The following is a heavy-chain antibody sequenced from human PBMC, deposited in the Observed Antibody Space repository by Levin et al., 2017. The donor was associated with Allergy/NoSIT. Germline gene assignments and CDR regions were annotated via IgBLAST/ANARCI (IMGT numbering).Heavy chain of an antibody. CDR3: ARASVGATDY. J-gene: IGHJ4*02. CDR2: ISSSSSYI. Sequence: SGGSLRLSCAASGFTFSSYSMNWVRQAPGKGLEWVSSISSSSSYIYYADSVKGRFTISRDNAKNSLYLQMNSLRAEDTAVYYCARASVGATDYWGQGTLVTVSS. D-gene: IGHD1-26*01. CDR1: GFTFSSYS. V-gene: IGHV3-21*01.